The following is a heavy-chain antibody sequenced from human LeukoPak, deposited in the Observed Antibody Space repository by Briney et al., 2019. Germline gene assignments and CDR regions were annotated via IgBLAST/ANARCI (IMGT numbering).Heavy chain of an antibody. CDR1: GFTFSHFA. Sequence: GGSLRLSCAASGFTFSHFAMHWVRQAPGKGLEWVAVISYDGKKNYYADSVKGRFTLTRDDSANTLYLQMNSLRAEDTAVYYCASSDYSNYRYYYYYGMDVWGQGTTVTVSS. CDR3: ASSDYSNYRYYYYYGMDV. D-gene: IGHD4-11*01. V-gene: IGHV3-30*03. J-gene: IGHJ6*02. CDR2: ISYDGKKN.